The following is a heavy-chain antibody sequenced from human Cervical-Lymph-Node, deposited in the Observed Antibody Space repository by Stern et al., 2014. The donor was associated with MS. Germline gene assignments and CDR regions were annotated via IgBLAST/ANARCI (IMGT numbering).Heavy chain of an antibody. J-gene: IGHJ4*02. CDR3: ARQRYFDY. Sequence: EVQLVESGPEVKRPGESLKISCQASGYTFTSYWIGWVRQMPGKGLEWIAIIFPGGSDIRYSPSFQAQVTIPADKSSSPASLQWNNLKASDTAIYYCARQRYFDYWGQGTLVTVSS. CDR2: IFPGGSDI. V-gene: IGHV5-51*01. CDR1: GYTFTSYW.